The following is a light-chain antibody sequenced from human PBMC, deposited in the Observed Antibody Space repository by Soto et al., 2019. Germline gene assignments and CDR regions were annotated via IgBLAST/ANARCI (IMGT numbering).Light chain of an antibody. CDR2: DAS. CDR3: QQYGSSSWT. V-gene: IGKV3-20*01. J-gene: IGKJ1*01. CDR1: QSVRHY. Sequence: EIVMTQSPAILSVSPGERATLSCRASQSVRHYVAWYQQKPGQAPRLLIYDASSRATGIPARFSGSGSGTDFTLTISSLEPEDFAVYYCQQYGSSSWTFGQGTKVDIK.